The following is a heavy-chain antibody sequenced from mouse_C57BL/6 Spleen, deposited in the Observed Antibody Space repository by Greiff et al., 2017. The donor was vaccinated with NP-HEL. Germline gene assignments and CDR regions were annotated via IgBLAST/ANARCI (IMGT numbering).Heavy chain of an antibody. V-gene: IGHV5-4*01. CDR3: ARAHDGLDY. CDR2: ISDGGSYT. CDR1: GFTFSSYA. J-gene: IGHJ2*01. D-gene: IGHD2-3*01. Sequence: EVHLVESGGGLVKPGGSLKLSCAASGFTFSSYAMSWVRQTPEKRLEWVATISDGGSYTYYPDNVKGRFTISRDNAKNNLYLQMSHLKSEDTAMYYCARAHDGLDYWGQGTTLTVSS.